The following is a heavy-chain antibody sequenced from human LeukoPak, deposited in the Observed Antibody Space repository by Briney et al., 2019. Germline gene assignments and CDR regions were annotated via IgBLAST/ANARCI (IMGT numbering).Heavy chain of an antibody. J-gene: IGHJ3*02. CDR3: ARDPCSSTSCLDAFDT. CDR1: GYTFTSYY. D-gene: IGHD2-2*01. Sequence: GASVKVSCKASGYTFTSYYMHWVRQAPGQGLEWMGIINPSGGSTSYAQKFQGRVTMTRDTSTSTVYMGLSSLRSEDTAVYYCARDPCSSTSCLDAFDTWGQGTMVTVSS. CDR2: INPSGGST. V-gene: IGHV1-46*01.